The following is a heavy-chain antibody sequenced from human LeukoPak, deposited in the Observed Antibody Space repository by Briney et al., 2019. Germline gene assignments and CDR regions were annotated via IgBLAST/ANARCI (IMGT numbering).Heavy chain of an antibody. V-gene: IGHV3-9*01. CDR2: ISWNSGSI. CDR3: ASGAGGY. CDR1: GFTFDDYA. J-gene: IGHJ4*02. Sequence: GGSLRLSCAASGFTFDDYAMHWVRQAPEKGLEWVSGISWNSGSIGYADSVKGRFTISRDNAKNSLYLQMNSLRAEDTAVYYCASGAGGYWGQGTLVTVSS. D-gene: IGHD1-14*01.